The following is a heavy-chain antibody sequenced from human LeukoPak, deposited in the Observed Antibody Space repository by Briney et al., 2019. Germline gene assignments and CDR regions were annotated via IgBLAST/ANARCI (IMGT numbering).Heavy chain of an antibody. V-gene: IGHV4-34*01. CDR1: GGSFSGYY. Sequence: PSETPSLTCAVYGGSFSGYYWSWIRQPPGKGLEWIGEINHSGSTNYNPSLKSRVTISVDTSKNQFSLKLSSVTAADTAVYYCARYWGGYCSSTSCYREGFDYWGQGTLVTVSS. D-gene: IGHD2-2*01. CDR3: ARYWGGYCSSTSCYREGFDY. CDR2: INHSGST. J-gene: IGHJ4*02.